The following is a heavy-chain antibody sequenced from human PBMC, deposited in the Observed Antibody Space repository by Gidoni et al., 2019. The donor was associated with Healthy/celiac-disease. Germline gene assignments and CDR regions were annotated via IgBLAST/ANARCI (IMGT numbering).Heavy chain of an antibody. CDR2: IYTSGST. CDR1: GGSISSGSYY. Sequence: QVQLQESGPGLVKPSQTLSTPCTVSGGSISSGSYYWSWIRQPAGKGLEWIGRIYTSGSTNYNPSLKSRVTISVDTSKNQFSLKLSSVTAADTAVYYCARFGYSGYAMRDYWGQGTLVTVSS. D-gene: IGHD5-12*01. CDR3: ARFGYSGYAMRDY. J-gene: IGHJ4*02. V-gene: IGHV4-61*02.